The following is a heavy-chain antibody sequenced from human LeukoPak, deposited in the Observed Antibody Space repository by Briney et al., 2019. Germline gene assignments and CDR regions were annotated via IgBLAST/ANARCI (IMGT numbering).Heavy chain of an antibody. CDR1: GFTFTSHV. J-gene: IGHJ4*02. CDR3: VREGLERRTNFDY. Sequence: PGGSLRLSCSASGFTFTSHVMHWVGQAPGKGLQYVSGISMNVQTTYYAGSVKGRFTISRDSSKNTVYLQMNSLTAEDTAVYYCVREGLERRTNFDYWGQGTLVSVSS. V-gene: IGHV3-64D*06. D-gene: IGHD1-1*01. CDR2: ISMNVQTT.